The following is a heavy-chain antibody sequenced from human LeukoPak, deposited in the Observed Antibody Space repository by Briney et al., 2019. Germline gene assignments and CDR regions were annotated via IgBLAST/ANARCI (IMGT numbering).Heavy chain of an antibody. CDR1: GGSISSGGHS. J-gene: IGHJ4*02. CDR2: VYYSGTT. CDR3: ARDNSGWLYLDY. Sequence: SETLSLICTVSGGSISSGGHSWSWIRQHPGKGLEWIGYVYYSGTTYYNPSLKSRITISVDTSNNQFSLKLTSVTAADTAVYYCARDNSGWLYLDYWGRGALVTVSS. V-gene: IGHV4-31*03. D-gene: IGHD6-19*01.